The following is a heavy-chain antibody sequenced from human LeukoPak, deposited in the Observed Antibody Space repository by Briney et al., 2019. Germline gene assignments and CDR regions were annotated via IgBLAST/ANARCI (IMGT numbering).Heavy chain of an antibody. Sequence: ETLSLTCTVSGGSISSGGYYWSWVRQVPGKGLEFVASIKQGGSEKYYADSVKGRFTVSRDNAKNSLNPQMNSLSAGDTAVYYCARGPNYGDRVDYLDSWGQGTKVTVSS. V-gene: IGHV3-7*01. D-gene: IGHD4-17*01. CDR2: IKQGGSEK. CDR3: ARGPNYGDRVDYLDS. CDR1: GGSISSGGYY. J-gene: IGHJ4*02.